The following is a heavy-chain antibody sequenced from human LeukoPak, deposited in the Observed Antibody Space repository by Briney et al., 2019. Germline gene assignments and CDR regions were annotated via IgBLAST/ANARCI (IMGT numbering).Heavy chain of an antibody. D-gene: IGHD2/OR15-2a*01. V-gene: IGHV1-3*01. CDR1: GGTFSSYA. CDR3: ARQIGLSFDN. Sequence: GASVKVSCKASGGTFSSYAISWVRQAPGQGLEWMGWINAGNGNTKYSQKFQGRVTITRDTSATTAYMELSSLRSEDTAVYYCARQIGLSFDNWGQGTLVTVSS. J-gene: IGHJ4*02. CDR2: INAGNGNT.